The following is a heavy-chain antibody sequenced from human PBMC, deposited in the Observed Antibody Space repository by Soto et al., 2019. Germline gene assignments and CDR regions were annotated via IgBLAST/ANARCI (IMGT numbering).Heavy chain of an antibody. V-gene: IGHV1-18*01. CDR3: AKSIASDPKNNWFDP. CDR2: ISAYNGNT. CDR1: GYTFTSYG. J-gene: IGHJ5*02. Sequence: ASVKVSCKASGYTFTSYGISWVRQAPGQGLEWMGWISAYNGNTNYAQKLQGRVTMTTDTSTSTAYMELRSLRSDDTAVYYCAKSIASDPKNNWFDPWGQGTLVTVSS.